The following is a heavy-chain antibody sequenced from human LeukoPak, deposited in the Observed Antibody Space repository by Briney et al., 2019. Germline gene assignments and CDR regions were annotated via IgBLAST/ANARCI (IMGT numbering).Heavy chain of an antibody. CDR2: INHSGST. V-gene: IGHV4-34*01. CDR1: GGSFSGYY. J-gene: IGHJ6*02. Sequence: PSETLSLTCAVYGGSFSGYYWSWIRQPPGKGLEWIGEINHSGSTNYNPSLKSRVTISVDTSKNQFSLKLSSVTAADTAVYYCARDFSSSWSYGMDVWGQGTTVTVSS. D-gene: IGHD6-13*01. CDR3: ARDFSSSWSYGMDV.